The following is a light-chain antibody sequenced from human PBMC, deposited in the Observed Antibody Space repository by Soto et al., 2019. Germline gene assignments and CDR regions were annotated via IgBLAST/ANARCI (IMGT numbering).Light chain of an antibody. Sequence: QSALTQPASVSGSPGQSITISCTGTSSDVGAYNYDSWYQQYPGEAPKVIIYDVSHRPAGVSNRFSGSKSGNTASLTISGLQAEDEADYYCSSYTSGTTYVFGAGTKLTVL. CDR1: SSDVGAYNY. CDR2: DVS. V-gene: IGLV2-14*01. J-gene: IGLJ1*01. CDR3: SSYTSGTTYV.